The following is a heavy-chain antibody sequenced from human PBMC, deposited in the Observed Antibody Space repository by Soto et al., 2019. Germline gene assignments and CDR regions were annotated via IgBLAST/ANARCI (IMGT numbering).Heavy chain of an antibody. V-gene: IGHV2-5*01. CDR3: AHRLDAACFTCFHL. J-gene: IGHJ4*02. CDR2: IYLNDDR. Sequence: QITLKESGPTLVKPTQTLTLTCTFSGFSLSNSGMGVAWIRQPPGKALEWLSIIYLNDDRRYSPSLKNRLTITKDTSKNQVVLRMTNMDPVDTATYFCAHRLDAACFTCFHLWGQGTLVTVSS. CDR1: GFSLSNSGMG. D-gene: IGHD2-8*01.